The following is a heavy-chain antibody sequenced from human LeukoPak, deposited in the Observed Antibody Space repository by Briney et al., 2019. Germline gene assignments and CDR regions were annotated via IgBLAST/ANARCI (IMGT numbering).Heavy chain of an antibody. Sequence: GGSLRLSCAASGFTFSSYAMSWVRQAPGKGLEWVSSITINSGRTYYADSVKGRFTISRDNSKNTLDLQMSSLRAEDTAVYYCAKDLDSRTYTGHPVDYWGQGTLVTVSS. CDR2: ITINSGRT. J-gene: IGHJ4*02. D-gene: IGHD5-12*01. CDR1: GFTFSSYA. CDR3: AKDLDSRTYTGHPVDY. V-gene: IGHV3-23*01.